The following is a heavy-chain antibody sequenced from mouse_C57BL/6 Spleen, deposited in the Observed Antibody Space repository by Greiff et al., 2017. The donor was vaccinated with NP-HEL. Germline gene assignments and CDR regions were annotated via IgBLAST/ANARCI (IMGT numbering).Heavy chain of an antibody. CDR1: GFTFSDSY. CDR2: LNYDGSST. D-gene: IGHD1-1*01. Sequence: EVMLVESEGGLVQPGSSMKLSCTASGFTFSDSYMAWVRQVPEKGLEWVANLNYDGSSTYYLDSLKGRFIISRDNAKNILYLQRSSLKSEDTATYYCVRGITTVGSPYWYFDVWGTGTTVTVSS. V-gene: IGHV5-16*01. CDR3: VRGITTVGSPYWYFDV. J-gene: IGHJ1*03.